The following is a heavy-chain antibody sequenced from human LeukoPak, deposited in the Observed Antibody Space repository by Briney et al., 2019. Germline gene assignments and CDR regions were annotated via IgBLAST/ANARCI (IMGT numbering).Heavy chain of an antibody. CDR3: ARKPLAHRGAFDV. V-gene: IGHV4-39*07. Sequence: SETLSLTCTVSGDSINSVSYYWAWIRQPPGKDLEWIANIYYSGSTYYNPSLKSRVTISIDTSKNQFSLKLSSMTAADTAVFYCARKPLAHRGAFDVWGLGTMVTVSS. J-gene: IGHJ3*01. D-gene: IGHD3-10*01. CDR2: IYYSGST. CDR1: GDSINSVSYY.